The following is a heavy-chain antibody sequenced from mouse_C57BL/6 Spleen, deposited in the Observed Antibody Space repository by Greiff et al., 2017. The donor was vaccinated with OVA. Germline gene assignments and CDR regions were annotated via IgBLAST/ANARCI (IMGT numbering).Heavy chain of an antibody. V-gene: IGHV1-54*01. CDR1: GYAFTNYL. J-gene: IGHJ1*03. CDR3: ARKYYGSSYDWYFDV. CDR2: INPGSGGT. Sequence: VQLQQSGAELVRPGTSVKVSCKASGYAFTNYLIEWVKQRPGQGLEWIGVINPGSGGTTYNEKFKGTATLSADISSSPSYMQLSSLTSEDAAVYFCARKYYGSSYDWYFDVWGTGTTVTVSS. D-gene: IGHD1-1*01.